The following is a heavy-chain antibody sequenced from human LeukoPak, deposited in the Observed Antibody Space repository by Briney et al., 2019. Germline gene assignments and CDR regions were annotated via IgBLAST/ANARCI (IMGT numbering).Heavy chain of an antibody. CDR2: IYTSGST. CDR1: GGSISSYY. V-gene: IGHV4-4*09. CDR3: ARSMVRGVMNNWFDP. Sequence: PSETLSLTCTVSGGSISSYYWSWIRQPPGKGLEWIGCIYTSGSTNYNPSLKSRVTIPVDTSKNQFSLKLSSVTAADTAVYYCARSMVRGVMNNWFDPWGQGTLVTVSS. D-gene: IGHD3-10*01. J-gene: IGHJ5*02.